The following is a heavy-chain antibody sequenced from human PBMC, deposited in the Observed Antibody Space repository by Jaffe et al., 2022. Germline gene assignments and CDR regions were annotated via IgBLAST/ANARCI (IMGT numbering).Heavy chain of an antibody. D-gene: IGHD2-2*03. J-gene: IGHJ6*03. CDR1: GGSISSYY. CDR2: IYYSGST. V-gene: IGHV4-59*01. Sequence: QVQLQESGPGLVKPSETLSLTCTVSGGSISSYYWSWIRQPPGKGLEWIGYIYYSGSTNYNPSLKSRVTISVDTSKNQFSLKLSSVTAADTAVYYCARVDIVVVPALGNYYYYYMDVWGKGTTVTVSS. CDR3: ARVDIVVVPALGNYYYYYMDV.